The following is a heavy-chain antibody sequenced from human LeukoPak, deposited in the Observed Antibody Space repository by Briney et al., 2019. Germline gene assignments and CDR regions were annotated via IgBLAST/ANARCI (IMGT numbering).Heavy chain of an antibody. D-gene: IGHD5-18*01. J-gene: IGHJ4*02. CDR3: AKDFVGYSYGAFDC. V-gene: IGHV3-23*01. CDR2: ISGSGGTT. Sequence: AISGSGGTTYYADSVKGRFTVSRDNSKNTLYLQMNSLRAEDTAVYYCAKDFVGYSYGAFDCWGQGTLVTVSS.